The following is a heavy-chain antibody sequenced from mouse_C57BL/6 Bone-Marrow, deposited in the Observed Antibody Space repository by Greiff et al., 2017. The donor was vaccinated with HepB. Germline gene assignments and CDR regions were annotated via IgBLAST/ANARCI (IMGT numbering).Heavy chain of an antibody. D-gene: IGHD1-1*01. CDR3: ARGNYYGSSLSYWYFDV. J-gene: IGHJ1*03. V-gene: IGHV1-47*01. Sequence: QVHVKQSGAELVKPGASVKMSCKASGYTFTTYPIEWMKQNHGKSLEWIGNFHPYNDDTKYNEKFKGKATLTVEKSSSTVYLELSRLTSDDSAVYYCARGNYYGSSLSYWYFDVWGTGTTVTVSS. CDR2: FHPYNDDT. CDR1: GYTFTTYP.